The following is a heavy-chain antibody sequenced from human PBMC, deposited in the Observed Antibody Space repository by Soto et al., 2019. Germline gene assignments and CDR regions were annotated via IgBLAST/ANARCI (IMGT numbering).Heavy chain of an antibody. J-gene: IGHJ5*02. D-gene: IGHD6-6*01. Sequence: SETLSLTCTVSSGSISSSSYYWGWIRQPPGKGLEWIGSIYYSGSTYYNPSLKSRVTISVDTSKNQFSLKLSSVTAADTAVYYCAREGGSIAARQVEVDTWGQGTMVTVYS. CDR3: AREGGSIAARQVEVDT. CDR2: IYYSGST. V-gene: IGHV4-39*01. CDR1: SGSISSSSYY.